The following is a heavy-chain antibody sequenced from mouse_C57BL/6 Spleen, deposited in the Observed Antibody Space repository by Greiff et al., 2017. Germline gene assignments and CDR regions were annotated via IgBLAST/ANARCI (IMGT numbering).Heavy chain of an antibody. CDR2: ISSGSSTI. V-gene: IGHV5-17*01. Sequence: EVMLVESGGGLVKPGGSLKLSCAASGFTFSDYGMHWVRQAPEKGLEWVAYISSGSSTIDYADTVKGRFTISRDKAKNTLFLQMTSLRSEDTAMYYCASYYYGSSLWYFDVWGTGTTVTVSS. CDR3: ASYYYGSSLWYFDV. D-gene: IGHD1-1*01. J-gene: IGHJ1*03. CDR1: GFTFSDYG.